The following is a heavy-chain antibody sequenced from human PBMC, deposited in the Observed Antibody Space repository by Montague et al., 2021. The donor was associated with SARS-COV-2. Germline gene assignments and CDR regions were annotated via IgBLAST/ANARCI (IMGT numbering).Heavy chain of an antibody. CDR2: INHSGST. V-gene: IGHV4-34*01. D-gene: IGHD3-22*01. CDR3: ARGPRIPMIVVVITDIWFDP. CDR1: GGSVSDYY. Sequence: SETLSLTCAVSGGSVSDYYWSWIRQPPGTGLEWIGEINHSGSTNXNPSFKSRVPTSVDTSKNQFSLKLTSVTAADTAVYYCARGPRIPMIVVVITDIWFDPWGQGTLVTVSS. J-gene: IGHJ5*02.